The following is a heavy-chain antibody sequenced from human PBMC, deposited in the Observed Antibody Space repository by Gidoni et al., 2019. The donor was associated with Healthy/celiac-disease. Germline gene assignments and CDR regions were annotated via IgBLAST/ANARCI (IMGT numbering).Heavy chain of an antibody. CDR1: GFTFSSYA. Sequence: EVQLLESGGGLVQPGGSLRLSCAASGFTFSSYAMSWVRQAPGKGLEWVSAISGSGGSTYYADSVKGRFTISRDNSKNTLYLQMNSLRAEDTAVYYCAKDRRGPFGVVITYYYYGMDVWGQGTTVTVSS. J-gene: IGHJ6*02. V-gene: IGHV3-23*01. CDR3: AKDRRGPFGVVITYYYYGMDV. D-gene: IGHD3-3*01. CDR2: ISGSGGST.